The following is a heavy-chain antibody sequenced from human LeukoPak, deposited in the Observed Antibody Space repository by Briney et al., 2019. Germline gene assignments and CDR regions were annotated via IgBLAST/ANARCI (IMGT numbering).Heavy chain of an antibody. Sequence: TGGSLRLSCAASGFTFSRYGMHWVRQAPGKGLEWVGRIGGKPKGYATAYAASVKGRFTISRDESKNTAYLQMNSLRPEDKAVYYCTTYSSGHHWGQGTQVTVSS. J-gene: IGHJ5*02. V-gene: IGHV3-73*01. CDR3: TTYSSGHH. CDR2: IGGKPKGYAT. CDR1: GFTFSRYG. D-gene: IGHD6-19*01.